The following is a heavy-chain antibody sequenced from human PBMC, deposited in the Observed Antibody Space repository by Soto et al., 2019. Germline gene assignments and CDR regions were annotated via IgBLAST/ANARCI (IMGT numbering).Heavy chain of an antibody. V-gene: IGHV3-23*01. CDR1: GFSFGCYA. J-gene: IGHJ6*02. D-gene: IGHD6-19*01. CDR2: ISGSADTGGST. Sequence: GGSLRLSCAASGFSFGCYAMIWVRQAPGKGLDWVSGISGSADTGGSTYYADSVKGRFIISRDNSKNTLYLQMHSLRAEDTAVYYCAKWGGWYPYYYELDVWGQGTTVTVSS. CDR3: AKWGGWYPYYYELDV.